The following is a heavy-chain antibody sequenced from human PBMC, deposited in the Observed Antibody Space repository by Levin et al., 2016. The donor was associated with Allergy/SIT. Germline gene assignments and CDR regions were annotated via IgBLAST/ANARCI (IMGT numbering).Heavy chain of an antibody. CDR2: ISSTGRT. V-gene: IGHV4-4*07. CDR3: ARVRRAVAGFFDK. D-gene: IGHD6-19*01. CDR1: NNSGDFWS. Sequence: SETLSLTCTVSNNSGDFWSWTWVRQPPGKGLEWIGLISSTGRTSFNPSLKSRLTMSLDTSRNQFSVKLSSVSDADTAVYFCARVRRAVAGFFDKWGQGIRVTVSS. J-gene: IGHJ4*02.